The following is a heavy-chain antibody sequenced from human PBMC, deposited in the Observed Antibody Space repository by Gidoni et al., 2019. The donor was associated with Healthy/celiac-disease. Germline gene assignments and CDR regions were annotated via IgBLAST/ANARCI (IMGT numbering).Heavy chain of an antibody. CDR3: ARGRVWFGELLFGDY. D-gene: IGHD3-10*01. V-gene: IGHV4-34*01. CDR2: INHSGST. Sequence: QVQLQQWGAGLLKPSETLSLTCAVYGGSFSGYYWSWIRQPPGKGLEWIGEINHSGSTNYNPSLKSRVTISVDTSKNQFSLKLSSVTAADTAVYYCARGRVWFGELLFGDYWGQGTLVTVSS. CDR1: GGSFSGYY. J-gene: IGHJ4*02.